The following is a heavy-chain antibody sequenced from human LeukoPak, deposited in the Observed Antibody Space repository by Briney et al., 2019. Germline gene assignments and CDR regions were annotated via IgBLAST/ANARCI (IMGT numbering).Heavy chain of an antibody. CDR1: GFTFSSYA. D-gene: IGHD6-19*01. CDR3: AKHGTVAGEVSLYYFDY. CDR2: ISGSGGST. V-gene: IGHV3-23*01. J-gene: IGHJ4*02. Sequence: PGGSLRLSCAASGFTFSSYAMSWVRQAPGKGLEWVSAISGSGGSTYYADSVKGRFTISRDNPKSTVYLQMNSLRAEDTAIFYYAKHGTVAGEVSLYYFDYWGQGTLVTVSS.